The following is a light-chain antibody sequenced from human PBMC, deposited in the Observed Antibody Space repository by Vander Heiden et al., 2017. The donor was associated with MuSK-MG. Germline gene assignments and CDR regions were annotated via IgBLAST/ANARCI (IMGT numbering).Light chain of an antibody. CDR2: AAS. V-gene: IGKV1-8*01. J-gene: IGKJ5*01. Sequence: ALRMTQSPSSFSASTGDRVTITCRASQGISSYLAWYQQKPGKAPKLLIYAASTLQSGVPSRFSGSGSGTDFTLTISCLQSEDFATYYCQQYDRYPLTFGQGTRLEIK. CDR3: QQYDRYPLT. CDR1: QGISSY.